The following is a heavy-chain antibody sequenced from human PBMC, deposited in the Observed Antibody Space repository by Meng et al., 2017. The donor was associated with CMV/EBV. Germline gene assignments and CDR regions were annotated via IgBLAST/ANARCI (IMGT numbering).Heavy chain of an antibody. Sequence: VQLGQSGARGKRPGSSVKVACKASGGTFSGYAISWVRQAPGQGLEWMGGIIPIFGTANYAQKFQGRVTITADESTSTAYMELSSLRSEDTAVYYCASADDIGMDYWGQGTLVPSPQ. J-gene: IGHJ4*02. CDR3: ASADDIGMDY. CDR1: GGTFSGYA. V-gene: IGHV1-69*12. CDR2: IIPIFGTA. D-gene: IGHD3-9*01.